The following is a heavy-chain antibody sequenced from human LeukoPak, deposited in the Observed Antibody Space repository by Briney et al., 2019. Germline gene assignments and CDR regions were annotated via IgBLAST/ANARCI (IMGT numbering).Heavy chain of an antibody. V-gene: IGHV3-66*02. J-gene: IGHJ6*03. CDR3: ARSTFGHSGYYNYYYMDV. CDR2: IYSGGST. D-gene: IGHD5-12*01. CDR1: GFTVSSNY. Sequence: GGSLRLSCAASGFTVSSNYMSWVRQAPGKGLEWVSVIYSGGSTYYADSVKGRFTISRDNSKNTLYLQMNSLRAEDTAVYYCARSTFGHSGYYNYYYMDVWGKGTTVTVSS.